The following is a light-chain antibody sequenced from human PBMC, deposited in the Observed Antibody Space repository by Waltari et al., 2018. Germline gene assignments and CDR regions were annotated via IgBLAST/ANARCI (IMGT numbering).Light chain of an antibody. CDR2: DVI. V-gene: IGLV2-8*01. CDR1: ARDIGGFHF. Sequence: QSALTQPPSASGSPGQSVTFSCTVTARDIGGFHFFSWYQQHPDKAPRLIIYDVIKRPSGVADRFSGSKSGNTASLTVSGLQAEDEADYFCCSFSGANNLLFGGGTRLTV. J-gene: IGLJ2*01. CDR3: CSFSGANNLL.